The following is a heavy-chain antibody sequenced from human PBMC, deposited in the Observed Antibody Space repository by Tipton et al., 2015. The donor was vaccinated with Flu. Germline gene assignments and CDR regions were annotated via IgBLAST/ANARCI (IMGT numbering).Heavy chain of an antibody. V-gene: IGHV4-38-2*02. Sequence: TLSLTCTVSGDSMRSDYFWAWIRQAPGKGLEWIGTISHSGRTYYNPSLKSRVTISIDTYKNHFSLKLSSVTAADTAVYYCARSTYYYGSGSSDFWGQGTLVTFSS. J-gene: IGHJ4*02. CDR3: ARSTYYYGSGSSDF. CDR2: ISHSGRT. CDR1: GDSMRSDYF. D-gene: IGHD3-10*01.